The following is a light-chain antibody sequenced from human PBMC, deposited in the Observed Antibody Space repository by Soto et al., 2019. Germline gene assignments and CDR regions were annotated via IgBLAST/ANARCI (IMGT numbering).Light chain of an antibody. CDR3: QQRSNWPPIT. J-gene: IGKJ5*01. V-gene: IGKV3D-20*02. CDR1: QSVTSSY. CDR2: GAS. Sequence: EVVLTQSPGTLSLSPGERATLSCRASQSVTSSYLAWYQQKPGQAPRLLIYGASRRATDIPDRFSGSGSGTDFTLTISSLEPEDAAVYYCQQRSNWPPITFGQGTRLEIK.